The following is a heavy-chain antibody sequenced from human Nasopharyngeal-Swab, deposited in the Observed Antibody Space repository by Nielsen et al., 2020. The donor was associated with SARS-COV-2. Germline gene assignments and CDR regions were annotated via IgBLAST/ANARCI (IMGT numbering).Heavy chain of an antibody. J-gene: IGHJ4*02. V-gene: IGHV4-39*01. CDR2: IYYSGST. Sequence: SETLSLTCAVSGGSISSSSYYWGWIRQPPGKGLEWIGSIYYSGSTYYNPSLKSRVTISVDTSKNQFSLKLSSVTAADTAVYYCARQHQLLGDYWGQGTLVTVSS. CDR1: GGSISSSSYY. D-gene: IGHD2-2*01. CDR3: ARQHQLLGDY.